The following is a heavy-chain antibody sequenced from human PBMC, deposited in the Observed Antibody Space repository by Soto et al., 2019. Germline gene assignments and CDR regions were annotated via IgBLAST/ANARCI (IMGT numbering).Heavy chain of an antibody. CDR2: IHHSGGP. CDR3: ASYGSGSYYNGYYFDY. CDR1: GGNISAYY. D-gene: IGHD3-10*01. V-gene: IGHV4-34*01. Sequence: SETMSVTCAVYGGNISAYYWTWIRQTPGKGLEWIGEIHHSGGPKYNPSLKSRVTISADTPKNQFSLELSSVTAADTAVYYCASYGSGSYYNGYYFDYWGQGTLVTVSS. J-gene: IGHJ4*02.